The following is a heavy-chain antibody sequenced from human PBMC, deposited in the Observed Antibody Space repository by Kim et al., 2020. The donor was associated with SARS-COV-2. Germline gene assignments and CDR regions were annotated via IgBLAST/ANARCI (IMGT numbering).Heavy chain of an antibody. V-gene: IGHV3-74*01. CDR2: INPGGSIT. D-gene: IGHD2-21*01. Sequence: GGSLRLSCAASGFTLSTYRMHWVRQAPGKGLEWVSRINPGGSITYYADSVKGRFTISRDNAKNTLYLQMNSLRNEDTAVYYCASRAKLWGDTRSGWGPGT. CDR3: ASRAKLWGDTRSG. J-gene: IGHJ4*02. CDR1: GFTLSTYR.